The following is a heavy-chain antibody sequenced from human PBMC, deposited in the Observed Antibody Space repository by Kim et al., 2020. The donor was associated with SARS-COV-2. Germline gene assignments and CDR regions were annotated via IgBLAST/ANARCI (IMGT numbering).Heavy chain of an antibody. CDR1: GFTFSSYA. V-gene: IGHV3-30*04. CDR3: ASVQRYDFWSGLSGMDV. Sequence: GGSLRLSCAASGFTFSSYAMHWVRQAPGKGLEWVAVISYDGSNKYYADSVKGRFTISRDNSKNTLYLQMNSLRAEDTAVYYCASVQRYDFWSGLSGMDVWGQEATVTVSS. J-gene: IGHJ6*02. CDR2: ISYDGSNK. D-gene: IGHD3-3*01.